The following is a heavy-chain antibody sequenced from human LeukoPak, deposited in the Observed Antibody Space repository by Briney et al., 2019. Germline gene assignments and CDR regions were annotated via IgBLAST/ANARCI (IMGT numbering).Heavy chain of an antibody. J-gene: IGHJ4*02. D-gene: IGHD2-2*01. Sequence: SETLSLTCAVSGSSVSSSKYLWGWTRQPPGKELEWIGSISYSGNADYNPSLRSRVTLSVDTSKDQFSLKLTSVTAADSAVYYCAGLGVMVLVYQFESWGQGTPVTVSS. CDR3: AGLGVMVLVYQFES. CDR1: GSSVSSSKYL. V-gene: IGHV4-39*07. CDR2: ISYSGNA.